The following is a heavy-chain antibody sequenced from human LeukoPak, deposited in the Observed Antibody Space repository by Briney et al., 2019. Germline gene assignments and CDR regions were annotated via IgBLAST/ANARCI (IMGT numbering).Heavy chain of an antibody. V-gene: IGHV1-8*03. Sequence: ASVKVSCKASGYTFTGYYMHWVRQAPGQGLEWMGWMNPNSGNTGYAQKFQGRVTITRNTSISTAYMELSSLRSEDTAVYYCARGRDSGSYYWFDPWGQGTLVTVSS. CDR2: MNPNSGNT. J-gene: IGHJ5*02. CDR3: ARGRDSGSYYWFDP. CDR1: GYTFTGYY. D-gene: IGHD1-26*01.